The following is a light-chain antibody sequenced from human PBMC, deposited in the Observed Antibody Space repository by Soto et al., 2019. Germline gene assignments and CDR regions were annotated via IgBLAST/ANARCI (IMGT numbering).Light chain of an antibody. V-gene: IGKV3-20*01. Sequence: EIVLTQSPGTLYLSPGERATLCCRASQSVASNYLGWYQQKNGQAPRVIIFDASIRATGIPDRFSASGYGSDFNLTISRLEPDDFAVYYCHQYDSLPLTFGGGTKVDIK. CDR3: HQYDSLPLT. J-gene: IGKJ4*01. CDR1: QSVASNY. CDR2: DAS.